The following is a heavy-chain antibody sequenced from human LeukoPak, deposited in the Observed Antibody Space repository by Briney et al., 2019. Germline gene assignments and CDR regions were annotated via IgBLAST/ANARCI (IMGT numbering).Heavy chain of an antibody. J-gene: IGHJ4*02. Sequence: GGSLRLSCAASGFTFSRNAMNWVRQAPGKGLEWVSVISGSGDSAYYADSVKGRLTVSRDNSKNTLYLQMNSLIVDDTAVYYCAKDAITFGGVIVYYFDYWGQGTLVTVSS. V-gene: IGHV3-23*01. CDR1: GFTFSRNA. CDR2: ISGSGDSA. CDR3: AKDAITFGGVIVYYFDY. D-gene: IGHD3-16*02.